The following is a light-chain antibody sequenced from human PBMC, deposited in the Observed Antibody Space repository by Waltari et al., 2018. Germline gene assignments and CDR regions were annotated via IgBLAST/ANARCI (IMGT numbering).Light chain of an antibody. CDR2: DVS. J-gene: IGLJ2*01. Sequence: QSVVTQPASVSGSPGQSISIPCTGTSNDIGANDYAPWYQQHPGKAPQLVIYDVSVRPSGVSIRFSGSKSGNTASLTISGLQAEDEALYYCSSYTLTNPVVFGGGTKLTVL. CDR1: SNDIGANDY. V-gene: IGLV2-14*03. CDR3: SSYTLTNPVV.